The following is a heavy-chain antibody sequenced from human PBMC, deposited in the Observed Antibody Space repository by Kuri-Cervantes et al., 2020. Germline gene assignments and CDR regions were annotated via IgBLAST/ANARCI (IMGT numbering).Heavy chain of an antibody. Sequence: GESLKISCAASGFTFSSYAMSWVRQAPGKGLEWVSAISGSGGSTYYADSVKGRFTISRDNSKNTLYLHMNSLRAEDTAVYYCARVAREGSYYYYYMDVWGKGTTVTVSS. CDR3: ARVAREGSYYYYYMDV. V-gene: IGHV3-23*01. D-gene: IGHD1-26*01. CDR2: ISGSGGST. J-gene: IGHJ6*03. CDR1: GFTFSSYA.